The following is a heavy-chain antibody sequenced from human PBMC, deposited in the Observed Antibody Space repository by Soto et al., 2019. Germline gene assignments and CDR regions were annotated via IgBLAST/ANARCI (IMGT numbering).Heavy chain of an antibody. Sequence: QVQLVQSGAEVKKPGSSVKVSCKASGGTFSSYTISWVRQAPGQGLEWMGRIIPILGIANYAQKFQGRVTITPGKSTSTAYMGLSSVRSEDTAVYYLARRVPGATTGHWGQGTLVTVSS. V-gene: IGHV1-69*02. CDR1: GGTFSSYT. D-gene: IGHD5-12*01. CDR3: ARRVPGATTGH. J-gene: IGHJ4*02. CDR2: IIPILGIA.